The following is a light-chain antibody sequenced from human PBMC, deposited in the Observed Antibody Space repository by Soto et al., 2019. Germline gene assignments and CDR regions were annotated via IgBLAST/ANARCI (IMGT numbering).Light chain of an antibody. CDR3: HQYNDWPWT. Sequence: EILMTQSPVTLSLSPGETATLSCGASQSVGSNLAWYQQKPGQAPRLLIFASFSRDSGIPARFSGSGSGTEFPLTISSLQSEDFAAYYCHQYNDWPWTFGRGTK. CDR2: ASF. CDR1: QSVGSN. V-gene: IGKV3-15*01. J-gene: IGKJ1*01.